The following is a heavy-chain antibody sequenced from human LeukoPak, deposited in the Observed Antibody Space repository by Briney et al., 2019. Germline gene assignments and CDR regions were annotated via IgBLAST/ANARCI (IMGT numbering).Heavy chain of an antibody. V-gene: IGHV4-4*02. Sequence: PSGTLPLTCAVSGGSISNSNWWNWVRQPPGKGLEWIGEIYHSGSTNYNPSLRSRVTISVDRSKNQFALKLTSVTAADTAVYYCARGQGSYGDYWGQGTLVIVSS. CDR2: IYHSGST. CDR3: ARGQGSYGDY. J-gene: IGHJ4*02. D-gene: IGHD5-18*01. CDR1: GGSISNSNW.